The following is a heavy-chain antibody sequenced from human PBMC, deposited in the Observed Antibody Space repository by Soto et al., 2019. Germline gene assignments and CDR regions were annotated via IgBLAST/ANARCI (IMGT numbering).Heavy chain of an antibody. Sequence: QVQLVQSGAEVKKPGASVKVSCKASGYTFTSYGISWVRQAPGQGLEWMGWISAYNGNTNYAQKLQGRVTMTTDPTTSTGYMELRSLRSDDTAVYYWARDVSPRATIFGVVIIWGQGTLVTVSS. V-gene: IGHV1-18*01. CDR2: ISAYNGNT. CDR3: ARDVSPRATIFGVVII. CDR1: GYTFTSYG. J-gene: IGHJ4*02. D-gene: IGHD3-3*01.